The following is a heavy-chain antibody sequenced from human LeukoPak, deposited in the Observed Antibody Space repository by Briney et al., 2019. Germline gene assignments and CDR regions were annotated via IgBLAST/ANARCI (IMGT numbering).Heavy chain of an antibody. CDR1: GFTFSSYG. J-gene: IGHJ4*02. D-gene: IGHD1-14*01. CDR3: ARGPEPSYLGGEYYFDY. V-gene: IGHV3-30*19. Sequence: GGSLRLSCAASGFTFSSYGMHWVRQAPGKGLEWVTVISYDGSNKYYADSVKGRFTISRDNSKNTLYLQMNSLRAEDTAVYYCARGPEPSYLGGEYYFDYWGQGTLVTVSS. CDR2: ISYDGSNK.